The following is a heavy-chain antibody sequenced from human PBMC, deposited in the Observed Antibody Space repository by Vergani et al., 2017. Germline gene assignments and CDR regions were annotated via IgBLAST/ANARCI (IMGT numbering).Heavy chain of an antibody. J-gene: IGHJ4*02. Sequence: EVQLVQSGAEVKTSGESLTISCQGSPNSFFSHWVAWVRQPPGKGLEWIGIIFPGDSDTRYSPSFQGQVTMSATKSIETVYLQWRSLKTSDTGTYFCARAYNRGLGHFDYWGQGTRVTVS. V-gene: IGHV5-51*03. D-gene: IGHD3-10*01. CDR3: ARAYNRGLGHFDY. CDR2: IFPGDSDT. CDR1: PNSFFSHW.